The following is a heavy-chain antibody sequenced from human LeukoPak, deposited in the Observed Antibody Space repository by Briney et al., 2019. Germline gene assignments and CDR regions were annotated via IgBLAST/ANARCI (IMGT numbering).Heavy chain of an antibody. Sequence: ASVKVSCKASGYTFTGYYMHWVRQAPGQGLEWMGWINPNSGGTNYAQKFQGRVTMTRDTSISTACMELSRLRSDDTAVYYCARTMVRGIQSDLWGRGTLVTVSS. CDR3: ARTMVRGIQSDL. CDR2: INPNSGGT. V-gene: IGHV1-2*02. D-gene: IGHD3-10*01. J-gene: IGHJ2*01. CDR1: GYTFTGYY.